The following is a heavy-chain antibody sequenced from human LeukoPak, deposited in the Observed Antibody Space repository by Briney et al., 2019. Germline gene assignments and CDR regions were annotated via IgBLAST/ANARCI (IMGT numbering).Heavy chain of an antibody. CDR1: GGSISSYY. D-gene: IGHD1-26*01. J-gene: IGHJ5*02. CDR2: IYYSGST. V-gene: IGHV4-59*01. Sequence: SETLSLTCTVSGGSISSYYWSWIRQPPGKGLEWIGYIYYSGSTNYNPSLKSRVTISVDTSKNQFSLKLSSVTAADTAVYYCARGRYRFDPWGQGTLVTVSP. CDR3: ARGRYRFDP.